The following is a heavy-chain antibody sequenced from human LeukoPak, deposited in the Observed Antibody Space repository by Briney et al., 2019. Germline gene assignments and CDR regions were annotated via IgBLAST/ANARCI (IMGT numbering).Heavy chain of an antibody. D-gene: IGHD1-26*01. J-gene: IGHJ4*02. Sequence: GGSLRLSCAASGFTFSRYAMSWVRQAPGKGPEWGSAISGSGGSTYYADSVKGRFTISRDNSKNTLYLQMNSLRAEDTAVYYCAKLDFGGSYCFDYWGQGTLVTVSS. CDR3: AKLDFGGSYCFDY. CDR2: ISGSGGST. CDR1: GFTFSRYA. V-gene: IGHV3-23*01.